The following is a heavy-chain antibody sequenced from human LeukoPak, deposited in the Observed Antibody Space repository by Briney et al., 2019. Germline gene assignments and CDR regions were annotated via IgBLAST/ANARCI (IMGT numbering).Heavy chain of an antibody. CDR2: IGSSSTYI. V-gene: IGHV3-21*01. J-gene: IGHJ4*02. CDR3: APAIYGGNSIDY. D-gene: IGHD4-23*01. Sequence: GGSLRLSCAVSGFTFSSYSMNWVRQAPGKGLEWVSSIGSSSTYIYYADSVKGRFTISRDNAKNSLYLQMNSLRAEDTAVYYCAPAIYGGNSIDYWGQGTLVTVSS. CDR1: GFTFSSYS.